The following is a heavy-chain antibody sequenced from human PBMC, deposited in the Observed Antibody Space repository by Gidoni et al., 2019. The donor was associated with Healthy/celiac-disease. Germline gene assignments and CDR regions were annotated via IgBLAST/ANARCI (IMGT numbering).Heavy chain of an antibody. J-gene: IGHJ6*02. D-gene: IGHD2-2*01. CDR3: ARDLQIVVVPADDPYYYYGMDV. CDR2: ISSSSSYI. CDR1: GFTFSSYS. Sequence: EVQLVESGGGLVKPGGSLRLSCAASGFTFSSYSMNWVRQAPGKGLEWFSSISSSSSYIYYADSVKGRFTISRDNAKNSLYLQMNSLRAEDTAVYYCARDLQIVVVPADDPYYYYGMDVWGQGTTVTVSS. V-gene: IGHV3-21*01.